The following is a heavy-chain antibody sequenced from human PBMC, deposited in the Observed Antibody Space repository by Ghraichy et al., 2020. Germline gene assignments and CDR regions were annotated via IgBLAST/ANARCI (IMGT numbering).Heavy chain of an antibody. V-gene: IGHV4-59*02. D-gene: IGHD2-2*01. CDR1: GGSVGTYY. J-gene: IGHJ4*02. CDR3: ASEAAAAPGTFEC. CDR2: IYNSVTS. Sequence: SETLSLTCTVSGGSVGTYYWSWIRQPPGRGLQWIAYIYNSVTSNYNPSLKSRATISVETSKNQFSLKLSSVTAADTAVYYCASEAAAAPGTFECWGQGTLVTVSS.